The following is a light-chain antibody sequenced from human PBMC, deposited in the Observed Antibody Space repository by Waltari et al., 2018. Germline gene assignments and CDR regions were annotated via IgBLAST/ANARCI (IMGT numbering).Light chain of an antibody. J-gene: IGLJ3*02. CDR3: SSYTSSSTRV. CDR2: DVS. CDR1: TSDVGCYNY. V-gene: IGLV2-14*01. Sequence: QSALTQPASVSGSPGQAITISCTGTTSDVGCYNYDFWYQQHPGKAPKLMIYDVSKRPSGVSNRFSGSKSGNTASLTISGLQAEDEADYYCSSYTSSSTRVFGGGTKLTVL.